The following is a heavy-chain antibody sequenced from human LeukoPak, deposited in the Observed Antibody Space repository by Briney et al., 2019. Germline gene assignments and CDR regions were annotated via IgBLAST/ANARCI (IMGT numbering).Heavy chain of an antibody. CDR2: VYIGGTT. CDR1: GFTVSDNY. D-gene: IGHD4/OR15-4a*01. J-gene: IGHJ5*01. Sequence: PGGSLRLSCAASGFTVSDNYMSWVRQAPGKGLEWVSVVYIGGTTYYPDSVKGRFTISRDNSKNTLYLQMNSLRAEDTAIYYCARAISNFWFDSWGQGTLVTVSS. CDR3: ARAISNFWFDS. V-gene: IGHV3-53*01.